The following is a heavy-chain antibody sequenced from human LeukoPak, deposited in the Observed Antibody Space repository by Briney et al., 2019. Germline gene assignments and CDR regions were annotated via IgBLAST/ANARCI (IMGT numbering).Heavy chain of an antibody. CDR1: GGSISSYY. Sequence: SETLSLTCTVSGGSISSYYWSWIRQPPGEGLEWIGYIYYSGSTNYNPSLKSRVTISVDTSKNQFSLKLSSVTAADTAVYYCARGGSIAVAGVIFDYWGQGTLVTVSS. CDR2: IYYSGST. J-gene: IGHJ4*02. D-gene: IGHD6-19*01. V-gene: IGHV4-59*01. CDR3: ARGGSIAVAGVIFDY.